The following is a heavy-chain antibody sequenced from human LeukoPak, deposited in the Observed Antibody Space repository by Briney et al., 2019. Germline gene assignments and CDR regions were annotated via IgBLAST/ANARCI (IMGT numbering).Heavy chain of an antibody. J-gene: IGHJ4*02. CDR2: INPGGSSI. V-gene: IGHV3-74*01. Sequence: GGSLRLSCAASGFTFSSYWMHWARHVPGKRLVWVARINPGGSSITYADSVKGRFTISRDNAKNTLYLQMDSLRAEDTGVYYCARSNQADDYWGQGTLVTVSS. CDR1: GFTFSSYW. CDR3: ARSNQADDY. D-gene: IGHD1-14*01.